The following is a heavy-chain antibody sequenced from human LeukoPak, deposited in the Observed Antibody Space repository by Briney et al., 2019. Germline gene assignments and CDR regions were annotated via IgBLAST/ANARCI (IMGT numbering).Heavy chain of an antibody. Sequence: PGGSLRLSCAASGFTLSNYGMHWVRQAPGKGLEWVASIWHYGSRRYYAESVKGRFTISRYNARNTVYVQMDRLRTGDTAVYSCARDEGDSRGYYPGLWGQGPLVTVSS. J-gene: IGHJ1*01. CDR1: GFTLSNYG. V-gene: IGHV3-33*01. CDR3: ARDEGDSRGYYPGL. D-gene: IGHD3-22*01. CDR2: IWHYGSRR.